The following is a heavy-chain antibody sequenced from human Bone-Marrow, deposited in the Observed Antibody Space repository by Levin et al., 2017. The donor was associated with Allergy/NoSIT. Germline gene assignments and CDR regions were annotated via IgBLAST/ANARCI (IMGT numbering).Heavy chain of an antibody. J-gene: IGHJ6*02. Sequence: VASVKVSCKASGYTFTTYGLTWVRQAPGQGLEWMGWVSAYSGNTNYALNLQDRVTMTTDTATNTAYMELTSLRSDDTAIYYCARGHFPYYYYGMDVWGQGTTVVVSS. CDR2: VSAYSGNT. CDR3: ARGHFPYYYYGMDV. CDR1: GYTFTTYG. V-gene: IGHV1-18*01.